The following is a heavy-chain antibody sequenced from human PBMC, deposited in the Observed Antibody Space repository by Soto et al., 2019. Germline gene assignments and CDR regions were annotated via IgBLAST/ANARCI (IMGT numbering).Heavy chain of an antibody. CDR1: GFTFSRSS. CDR3: AGGCANYGDYIPGDY. V-gene: IGHV3-33*01. D-gene: IGHD4-17*01. Sequence: GGSLRLSCAASGFTFSRSSLHFFRNSSCKWLEWIAVIWYDGSNKYYADSVKGRFTISRDNSKNTLYRQMNSLRVEDTAVDYSAGGCANYGDYIPGDYWGPGTLVGVAS. J-gene: IGHJ4*01. CDR2: IWYDGSNK.